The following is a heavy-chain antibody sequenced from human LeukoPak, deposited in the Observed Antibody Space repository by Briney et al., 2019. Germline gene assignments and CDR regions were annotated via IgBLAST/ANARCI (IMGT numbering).Heavy chain of an antibody. Sequence: AGESLKISCQGSGYRFSTHWVAWVRQMPGKGLEWMGIIYPSDSHTKCSPSFQGQVTISADKTIRTVYLQWSSLKASDTAMYYCARQGLYDFWSGYAYYFDYWGQGTLVTVSS. CDR3: ARQGLYDFWSGYAYYFDY. CDR2: IYPSDSHT. J-gene: IGHJ4*02. CDR1: GYRFSTHW. D-gene: IGHD3-3*01. V-gene: IGHV5-51*01.